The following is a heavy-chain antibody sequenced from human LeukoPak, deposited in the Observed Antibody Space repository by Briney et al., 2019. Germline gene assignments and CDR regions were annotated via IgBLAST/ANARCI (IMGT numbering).Heavy chain of an antibody. Sequence: SETLSLTCTVSGGSISSGDYYWSWIRQPPGTGLEWIGEINHSGGTNYNPSLKSRVTISVDTSKNQFSLKLSSVTAADTAVYYCARGRPYDSSGYYPDYWGQGTLVTVSS. CDR2: INHSGGT. CDR3: ARGRPYDSSGYYPDY. V-gene: IGHV4-39*07. D-gene: IGHD3-22*01. J-gene: IGHJ4*02. CDR1: GGSISSGDYY.